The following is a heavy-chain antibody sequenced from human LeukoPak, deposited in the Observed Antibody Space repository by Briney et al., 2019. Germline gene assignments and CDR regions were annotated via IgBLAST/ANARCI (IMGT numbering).Heavy chain of an antibody. CDR1: GFTFSSYA. V-gene: IGHV3-23*01. CDR2: ISGSGGST. CDR3: AKDRAVVPAATYDY. J-gene: IGHJ4*02. D-gene: IGHD2-2*01. Sequence: SGGSLRLSCAASGFTFSSYAMSWVRQAPGKGLEWVSAISGSGGSTYYADSVKGRFTISRDNSKNTLYLQMNSLRAEDTAAYYCAKDRAVVPAATYDYWGQGTLVTVSS.